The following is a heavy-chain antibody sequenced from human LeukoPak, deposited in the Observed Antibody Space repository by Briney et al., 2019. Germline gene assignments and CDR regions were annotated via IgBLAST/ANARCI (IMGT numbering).Heavy chain of an antibody. D-gene: IGHD6-13*01. V-gene: IGHV3-23*01. J-gene: IGHJ5*02. CDR1: GFTFSSYA. CDR2: ISGSGGST. CDR3: ARDVGSWILDNWFDP. Sequence: PGGSLRLSCAASGFTFSSYAMSWVRQAPGKGLEWVSAISGSGGSTYYADSVKGRFTISRDNSKNTLYLQMNSLRAEDTAVYYCARDVGSWILDNWFDPWGQGTLVTVSS.